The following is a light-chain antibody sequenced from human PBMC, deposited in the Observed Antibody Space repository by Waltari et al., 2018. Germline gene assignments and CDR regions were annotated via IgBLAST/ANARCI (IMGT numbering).Light chain of an antibody. Sequence: EIVMTQSPATLSVSPGERATLSCRASQSVSTNLAWFQQRSGQAPRLLLYGASTRATGIPAKFSGSGSGTEFTLTISSLQSEDFVLYYCQQYERWPLTFGGGTKVEI. CDR3: QQYERWPLT. V-gene: IGKV3-15*01. CDR1: QSVSTN. J-gene: IGKJ4*01. CDR2: GAS.